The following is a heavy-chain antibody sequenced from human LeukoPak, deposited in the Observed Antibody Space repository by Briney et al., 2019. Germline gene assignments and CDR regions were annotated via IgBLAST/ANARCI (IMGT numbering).Heavy chain of an antibody. V-gene: IGHV3-72*01. CDR1: GFTLSDHY. CDR2: TGNRGNSYTT. Sequence: PGGSLRLSCAASGFTLSDHYMDWVRQAPGKGLEWVGRTGNRGNSYTTEYAASVKGRFTISRDDSKNSLYLQMNSLKAEDTAVYYCTSLSGYSGYDHLYYWGQGTMVTVSS. CDR3: TSLSGYSGYDHLYY. J-gene: IGHJ4*02. D-gene: IGHD5-12*01.